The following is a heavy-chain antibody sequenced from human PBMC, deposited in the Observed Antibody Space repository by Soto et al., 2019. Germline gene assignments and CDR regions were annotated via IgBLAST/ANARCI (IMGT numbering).Heavy chain of an antibody. D-gene: IGHD3-3*01. J-gene: IGHJ6*02. Sequence: ESGPTLVNPAQTLTLTCTFSGFSLSTSGMCVSWIRQPPGKALEWLALIDWDDDKYYSTSLKTRLTISKDTSKNQVVLTMTNMDPVDTATYYCARIVTTIFEGGMDVWGQGTTVTVSS. CDR1: GFSLSTSGMC. CDR2: IDWDDDK. CDR3: ARIVTTIFEGGMDV. V-gene: IGHV2-70*01.